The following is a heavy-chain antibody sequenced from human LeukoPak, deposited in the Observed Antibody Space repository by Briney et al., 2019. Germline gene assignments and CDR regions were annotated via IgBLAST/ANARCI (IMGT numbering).Heavy chain of an antibody. Sequence: GGSLRLSCAASGFTFNSYAMQWVRQAPGKGLEYVSGISSDGDSTYYANSVKGRFIISRDNSKNMLYLQMGSLRAEDMAVYYCARVVSGYPYYYYYYMDVWGKGTTVTVSS. V-gene: IGHV3-64*01. CDR3: ARVVSGYPYYYYYYMDV. J-gene: IGHJ6*03. CDR1: GFTFNSYA. CDR2: ISSDGDST. D-gene: IGHD3-9*01.